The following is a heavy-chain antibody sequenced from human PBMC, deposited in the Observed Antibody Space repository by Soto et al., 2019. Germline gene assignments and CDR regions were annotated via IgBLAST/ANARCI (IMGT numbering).Heavy chain of an antibody. Sequence: ASVKVSCKASGYTFTSYGISWVRQAPGQGLEWMGWISAYNGNTNYAQKLQGRVTMTTDTSTSTAYMELRSLRSDDTAVYYCARGRIGIAAAGTSIDYWGQGTLVTVSS. V-gene: IGHV1-18*01. CDR2: ISAYNGNT. CDR1: GYTFTSYG. J-gene: IGHJ4*02. CDR3: ARGRIGIAAAGTSIDY. D-gene: IGHD6-13*01.